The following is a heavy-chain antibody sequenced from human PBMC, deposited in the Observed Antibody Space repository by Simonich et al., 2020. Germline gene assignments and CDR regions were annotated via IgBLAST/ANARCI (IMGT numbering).Heavy chain of an antibody. Sequence: EVQLVESGGGLVQPGGSLRLSCAASGFTFSIYERNWVRQAPGKGVEWVSYICGSGSTIYYADAVKGRFTISRDNAKNSLYLQMNSLRAEDTAVYYCARHYYGDYYFDYWGQGTLVTVSS. CDR1: GFTFSIYE. D-gene: IGHD4-17*01. J-gene: IGHJ4*02. CDR3: ARHYYGDYYFDY. V-gene: IGHV3-48*03. CDR2: ICGSGSTI.